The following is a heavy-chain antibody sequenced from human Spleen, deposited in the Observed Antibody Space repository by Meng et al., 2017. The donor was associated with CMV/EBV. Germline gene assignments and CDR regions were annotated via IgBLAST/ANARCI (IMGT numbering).Heavy chain of an antibody. D-gene: IGHD3-10*01. CDR2: IKSKPDGETI. CDR1: GFSFSNAW. Sequence: LSCTTSGFSFSNAWMRWVRQAPGKGLEWVGRIKSKPDGETIDYAAPVKGRFIIARDDSRNTAYLQMNSLKIEDTGVYYCAGGWYFDLWGRGTLVTVSS. CDR3: AGGWYFDL. V-gene: IGHV3-15*01. J-gene: IGHJ2*01.